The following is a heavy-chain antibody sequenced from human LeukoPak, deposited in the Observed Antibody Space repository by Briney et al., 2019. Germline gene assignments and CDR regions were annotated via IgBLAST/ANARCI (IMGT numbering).Heavy chain of an antibody. V-gene: IGHV3-11*01. J-gene: IGHJ4*02. CDR3: VRHSGRAGGQ. CDR2: ISGNGGDI. D-gene: IGHD3-10*01. CDR1: GFSFRGHY. Sequence: PGGSLRLSCAASGFSFRGHYMSWLRQAPGKGPEWISYISGNGGDIAYADSVKGRFTISRDNAKNSLHLQMNSLRVEDTAVYHCVRHSGRAGGQWGQGTLIAVSS.